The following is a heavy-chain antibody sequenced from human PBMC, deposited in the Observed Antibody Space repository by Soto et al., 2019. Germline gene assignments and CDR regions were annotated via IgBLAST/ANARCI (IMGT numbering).Heavy chain of an antibody. Sequence: GASVKVSCKASGGTFSSYAISWVRQAPGQGLEWMGGIIPIFGTANYAQKFQGGVTITADKSTSTAYMEPSSPRYEDTAVYCCGRVGTVVNLFNPWGQGTLVIFTS. CDR1: GGTFSSYA. CDR3: GRVGTVVNLFNP. V-gene: IGHV1-69*06. D-gene: IGHD2-21*01. CDR2: IIPIFGTA. J-gene: IGHJ5*02.